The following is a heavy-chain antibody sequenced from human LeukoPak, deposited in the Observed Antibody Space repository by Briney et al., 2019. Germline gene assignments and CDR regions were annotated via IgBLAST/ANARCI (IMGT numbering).Heavy chain of an antibody. Sequence: PGGSLRLSCAASGFTFSSYAMNWVRQAPGKGLEWVSTISGSCDSTYYADSVKGRFTISRDNSKNTLLLQMNSLRAEDTAVYYCAKGGAGYCSSTSCLYYFDYWGQGTLVTVST. V-gene: IGHV3-23*01. CDR3: AKGGAGYCSSTSCLYYFDY. CDR1: GFTFSSYA. J-gene: IGHJ4*02. D-gene: IGHD2-2*01. CDR2: ISGSCDST.